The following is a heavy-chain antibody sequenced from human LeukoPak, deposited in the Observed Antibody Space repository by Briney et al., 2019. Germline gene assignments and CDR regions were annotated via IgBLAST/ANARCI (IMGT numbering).Heavy chain of an antibody. CDR2: IYYSGST. CDR3: ARYKSKITIFGVADDAFDI. D-gene: IGHD3-3*01. V-gene: IGHV4-31*03. CDR1: GGSISSGGYY. Sequence: SETLSLTCTVSGGSISSGGYYWSWIRQHPGKGLEWIGYIYYSGSTYYNPSLKSRVTISVDTSRNQFSLKLSSVTAADTAVYYCARYKSKITIFGVADDAFDIWGQGTMVTVSS. J-gene: IGHJ3*02.